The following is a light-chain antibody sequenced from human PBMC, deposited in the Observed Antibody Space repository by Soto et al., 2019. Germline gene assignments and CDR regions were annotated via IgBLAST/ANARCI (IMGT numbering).Light chain of an antibody. J-gene: IGKJ1*01. CDR1: QSIANY. V-gene: IGKV1-39*01. CDR2: AAS. CDR3: QQYNIWPPWT. Sequence: DIQITQSPSSLSASVGDRVTITCRASQSIANYLNWYQQKPGKAPKLLIYAASTLQSGVPSKFSGSGFGTDFTLTISSLQSEDFAVYYCQQYNIWPPWTFGQGTKVDIK.